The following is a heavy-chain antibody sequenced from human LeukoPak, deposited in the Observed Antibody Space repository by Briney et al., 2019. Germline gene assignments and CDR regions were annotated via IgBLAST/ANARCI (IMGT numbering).Heavy chain of an antibody. Sequence: GGSLRLSCAASGFTFSSYSMNWVRQAPGKGLEWVSSISSSSSYIYYADSVKGRFTISRDNAKNSLYLQMNSLRAEDTAVYYCARDPVRGFSAAFDPWGQGTLVTVSS. D-gene: IGHD2-2*01. CDR2: ISSSSSYI. CDR3: ARDPVRGFSAAFDP. V-gene: IGHV3-21*01. J-gene: IGHJ5*02. CDR1: GFTFSSYS.